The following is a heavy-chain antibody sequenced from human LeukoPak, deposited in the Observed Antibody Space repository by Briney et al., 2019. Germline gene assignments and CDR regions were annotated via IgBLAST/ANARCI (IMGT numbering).Heavy chain of an antibody. D-gene: IGHD6-19*01. Sequence: SETLSLTCTVSGGPISSYYWSWIRQPPGKGLEWMGYIYNRGSTNYNPSLKSRVPISVDTSKSQFSLKLSSVTAADTAVYYCARAAYSSSWAAFDIWGQGTMVTVS. CDR1: GGPISSYY. J-gene: IGHJ3*02. CDR2: IYNRGST. CDR3: ARAAYSSSWAAFDI. V-gene: IGHV4-59*01.